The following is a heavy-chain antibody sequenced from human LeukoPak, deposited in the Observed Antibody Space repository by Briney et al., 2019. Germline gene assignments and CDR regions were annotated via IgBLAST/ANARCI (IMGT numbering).Heavy chain of an antibody. J-gene: IGHJ3*01. CDR3: ARGRLDGFDL. CDR1: GFTVSSNY. CDR2: LYSGGNT. Sequence: PGGSLRLSCAASGFTVSSNYMSWVRQAPGKGLEWVSVLYSGGNTYYADFVRGRFTISRDNSKNTLFLQMNSLRAEDTAVCYCARGRLDGFDLWGQGTKVTVSS. D-gene: IGHD2-21*02. V-gene: IGHV3-53*01.